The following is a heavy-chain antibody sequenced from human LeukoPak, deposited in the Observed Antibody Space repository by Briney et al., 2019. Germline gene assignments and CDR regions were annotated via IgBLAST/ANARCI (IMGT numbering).Heavy chain of an antibody. D-gene: IGHD4-17*01. V-gene: IGHV1-18*04. CDR3: ARDQISATGDY. CDR2: ISAYNGNT. CDR1: GYTFTSYG. Sequence: ASVKVSCKASGYTFTSYGITWVRQAPGQGLEWMGWISAYNGNTNYAQKVQGRVTMTTDTSTSTAYMELKSLRSDDTAVYYCARDQISATGDYWDQGTLVTVSS. J-gene: IGHJ4*02.